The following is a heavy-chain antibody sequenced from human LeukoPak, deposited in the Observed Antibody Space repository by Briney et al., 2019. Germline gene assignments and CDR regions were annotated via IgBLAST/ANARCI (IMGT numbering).Heavy chain of an antibody. V-gene: IGHV4-34*01. CDR2: INHSGST. Sequence: SETLSLTCAVYGGSFSGYYWSWIRQPPGKGLEWIGEINHSGSTNYNPSLKSRVTISVDTSKNQFSLKLSSVTAADTAVYYCARQGGYYGSGSYYNPPDYWGQGTLVTVSS. J-gene: IGHJ4*02. D-gene: IGHD3-10*01. CDR3: ARQGGYYGSGSYYNPPDY. CDR1: GGSFSGYY.